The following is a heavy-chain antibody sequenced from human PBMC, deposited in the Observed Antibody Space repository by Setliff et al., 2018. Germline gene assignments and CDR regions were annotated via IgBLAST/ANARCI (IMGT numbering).Heavy chain of an antibody. V-gene: IGHV3-74*01. CDR2: IHSDGTTT. J-gene: IGHJ4*02. CDR1: GFTFSGFS. CDR3: ARGFGYAAWYYLDY. D-gene: IGHD2-2*03. Sequence: GGSLRLSCAASGFTFSGFSMHWVRQAPGKGLEWVSRIHSDGTTTAYADSVRGRVTIPRDNAKNTLYLQMNSLRVEDTAVYYCARGFGYAAWYYLDYWGQGTLVTVSS.